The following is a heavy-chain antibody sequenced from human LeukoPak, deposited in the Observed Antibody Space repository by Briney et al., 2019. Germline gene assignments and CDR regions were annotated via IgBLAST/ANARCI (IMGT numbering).Heavy chain of an antibody. Sequence: GGSLRLSCAASGFPFSSYGMHWVRQAPGKGLEWVAAISNDGNNKFYADSVKGRFTISRDNPKNTMNLQMNSLRAEDTAVYYCAREGIAVAGTVGTFDYWGQGTLVTVSS. D-gene: IGHD6-19*01. J-gene: IGHJ4*02. V-gene: IGHV3-30*03. CDR1: GFPFSSYG. CDR3: AREGIAVAGTVGTFDY. CDR2: ISNDGNNK.